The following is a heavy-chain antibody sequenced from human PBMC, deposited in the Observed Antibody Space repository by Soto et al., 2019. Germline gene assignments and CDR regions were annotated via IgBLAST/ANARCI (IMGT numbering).Heavy chain of an antibody. J-gene: IGHJ4*02. V-gene: IGHV3-30-3*01. Sequence: GGSLRLSCAASGFTFSSYAMHWVRQAPGKGLEWVAVISYDGSNKYYADSVKGRFTISRDNSKNTLYLQMNSLRAEDTAVYYCARGLYDYGDSRYSSGWWTRLEFDYWGQGTLVTVSS. CDR2: ISYDGSNK. CDR1: GFTFSSYA. CDR3: ARGLYDYGDSRYSSGWWTRLEFDY. D-gene: IGHD6-19*01.